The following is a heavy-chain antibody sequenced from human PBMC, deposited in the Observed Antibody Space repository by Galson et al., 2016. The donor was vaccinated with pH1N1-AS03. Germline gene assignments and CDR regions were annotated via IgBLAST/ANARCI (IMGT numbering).Heavy chain of an antibody. Sequence: QSGAEVKKPGESLMISCKASGFRFTTYWIAWVRQLPGKGLEWMGFIYPGDSDTKYSPSFQGQVTISADTSISTAYLRWNSLKASDTAMYYCARGDGYNYYFDYWGQGTLVTVSS. CDR3: ARGDGYNYYFDY. J-gene: IGHJ4*02. CDR1: GFRFTTYW. D-gene: IGHD5-24*01. V-gene: IGHV5-51*03. CDR2: IYPGDSDT.